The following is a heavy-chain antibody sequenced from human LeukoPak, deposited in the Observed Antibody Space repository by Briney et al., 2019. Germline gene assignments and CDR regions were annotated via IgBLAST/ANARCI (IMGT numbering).Heavy chain of an antibody. CDR3: ARDLAYRSSWFVKNAFDI. J-gene: IGHJ3*02. CDR1: GFTVSSNY. Sequence: GGSLRLSCAASGFTVSSNYMSWVRQAPGKGLEWVSVIYSGGSTYYADSVKGRFTISRDNSKNTLYLQMNSLRAEDTAVYYCARDLAYRSSWFVKNAFDIWGQGTMVTVSS. V-gene: IGHV3-66*01. CDR2: IYSGGST. D-gene: IGHD6-13*01.